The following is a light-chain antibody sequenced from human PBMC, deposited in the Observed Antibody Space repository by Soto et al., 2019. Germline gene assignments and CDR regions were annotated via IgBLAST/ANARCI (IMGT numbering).Light chain of an antibody. V-gene: IGKV1-39*01. CDR2: AAS. Sequence: DIQLTPSPSSLSASVGDRVTITFRASQTVNTYLNWYQQRTGKAPQLLISAASSLKSGVPSRFSGSGSGTDFTLTISSLQPEDSATYYCQHSYSTPPTFGQGTRVEIK. J-gene: IGKJ1*01. CDR1: QTVNTY. CDR3: QHSYSTPPT.